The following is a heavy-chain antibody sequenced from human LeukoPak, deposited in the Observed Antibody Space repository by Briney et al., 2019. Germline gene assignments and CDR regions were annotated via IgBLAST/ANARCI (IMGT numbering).Heavy chain of an antibody. CDR1: GGSFNDYY. CDR2: INLRGST. D-gene: IGHD6-13*01. V-gene: IGHV4-34*01. CDR3: ARVYSSSHNWFDT. J-gene: IGHJ5*02. Sequence: SETLSLTCAVYGGSFNDYYWNWIRQPPGKGLEWIGEINLRGSTTYNPSLKSRVTISLDESKNQFSLKLSSVTAADTAVYYCARVYSSSHNWFDTWGQGTHVTVSS.